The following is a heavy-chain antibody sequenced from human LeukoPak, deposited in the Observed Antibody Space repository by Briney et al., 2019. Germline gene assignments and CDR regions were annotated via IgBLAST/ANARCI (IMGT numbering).Heavy chain of an antibody. D-gene: IGHD3-10*01. J-gene: IGHJ4*02. V-gene: IGHV1-2*02. CDR2: INPNSGGT. CDR1: GYTFTGYY. Sequence: EASVKVSCKASGYTFTGYYIHWVRQAPGQGLEWMGWINPNSGGTNYAQKFQGRVTMTRDTSISTAYMELSRLRSDDTAVYYCARATYYYGSDFDYWGQGTLVTVSS. CDR3: ARATYYYGSDFDY.